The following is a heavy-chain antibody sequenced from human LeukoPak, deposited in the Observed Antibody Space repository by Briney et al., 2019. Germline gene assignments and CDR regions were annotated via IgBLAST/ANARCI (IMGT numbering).Heavy chain of an antibody. V-gene: IGHV3-23*01. J-gene: IGHJ4*02. Sequence: GGSLRLSCVASEFTFSSNAMSWVRQAPGKGLEWVSTIGTSGDTYYTDSVKGRFTISRDNSMNTLYLQMNSLRAEDTAVYYCAKDQRYSGWFFDYWGQGTLVTVSS. CDR1: EFTFSSNA. CDR2: IGTSGDT. CDR3: AKDQRYSGWFFDY. D-gene: IGHD5-12*01.